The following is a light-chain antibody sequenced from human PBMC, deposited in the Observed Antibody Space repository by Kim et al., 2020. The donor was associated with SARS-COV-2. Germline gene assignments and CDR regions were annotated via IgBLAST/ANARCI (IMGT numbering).Light chain of an antibody. Sequence: EIALTQSPGTLSLSPGERATLSCRASQSVSSSYLAWYQQKPGQAPRLLIYGASSRATDIPDRFSGSGSGTDFTLTISRLEPEDFAVYYCQQYGGSPRTFGQGTKVDIK. CDR3: QQYGGSPRT. CDR1: QSVSSSY. J-gene: IGKJ1*01. CDR2: GAS. V-gene: IGKV3-20*01.